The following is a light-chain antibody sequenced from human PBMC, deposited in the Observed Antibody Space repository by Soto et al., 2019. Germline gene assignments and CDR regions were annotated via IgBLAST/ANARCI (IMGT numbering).Light chain of an antibody. CDR3: QQYDSYSWT. CDR1: QGISSW. J-gene: IGKJ1*01. Sequence: IQMTQSPSSLSASVGDRVTITCRASQGISSWLAWYQQKPGKAPKLLIYDASSLESGVPSRFSGSGSGTEFTLTISSLQTDDFASYYCQQYDSYSWTFGQGTKVDIK. V-gene: IGKV1-5*01. CDR2: DAS.